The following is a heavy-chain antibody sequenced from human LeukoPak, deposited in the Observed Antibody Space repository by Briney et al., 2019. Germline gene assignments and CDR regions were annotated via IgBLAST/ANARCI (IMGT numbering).Heavy chain of an antibody. J-gene: IGHJ4*02. Sequence: PGGSLRLSCAASGFRFSDYEMNWVRQTPGKGLECISYISNGGRSTYYAESVKGRFTISRDNAKNSVYLEMNNLRAEDTAVYYCARGNGDAPYDFWGQGTLVAVSS. D-gene: IGHD4-17*01. V-gene: IGHV3-48*03. CDR3: ARGNGDAPYDF. CDR2: ISNGGRST. CDR1: GFRFSDYE.